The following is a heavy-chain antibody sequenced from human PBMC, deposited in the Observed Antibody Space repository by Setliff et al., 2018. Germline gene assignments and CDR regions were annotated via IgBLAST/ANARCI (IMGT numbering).Heavy chain of an antibody. Sequence: ASVKVSCKASGYTFTSYGISWVRQAPGQGLEWMGWISAYNGNTNYAQKLQGRVTITTDTSTSTAYMELRSLRSDDTAVDYCARDYYDSSGPPAVGMDVWGQGTTVT. CDR3: ARDYYDSSGPPAVGMDV. CDR2: ISAYNGNT. CDR1: GYTFTSYG. J-gene: IGHJ6*02. D-gene: IGHD3-22*01. V-gene: IGHV1-18*01.